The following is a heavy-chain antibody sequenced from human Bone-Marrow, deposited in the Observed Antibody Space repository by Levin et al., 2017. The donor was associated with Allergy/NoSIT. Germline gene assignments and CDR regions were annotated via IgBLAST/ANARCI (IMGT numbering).Heavy chain of an antibody. D-gene: IGHD4-17*01. Sequence: QTGGSLRLSCVASGFTFDDYAMHWVRQAPGEGLEWVSGLNWDSGAINYADSVKGRFTISRDNAKKSLYLQMNSLRVEDTAFYYCVKDGPETYGDFDFDFWGQGTLVTVSS. CDR1: GFTFDDYA. J-gene: IGHJ4*02. CDR2: LNWDSGAI. CDR3: VKDGPETYGDFDFDF. V-gene: IGHV3-9*01.